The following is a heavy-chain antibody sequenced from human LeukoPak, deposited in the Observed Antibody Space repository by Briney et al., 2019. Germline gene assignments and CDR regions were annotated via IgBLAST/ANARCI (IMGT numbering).Heavy chain of an antibody. Sequence: GSSVKVSCKASGGTFSSYAICWVRQAPGQGLEWMGGIIPIFGTANYAQKFQGRVTITRDTSASTAYMELSSLRSEDTAVYYCARDLATVDIVATIRRDYYYGMDVWGQGTTVTVSS. D-gene: IGHD5-12*01. J-gene: IGHJ6*02. CDR3: ARDLATVDIVATIRRDYYYGMDV. CDR2: IIPIFGTA. V-gene: IGHV1-69*05. CDR1: GGTFSSYA.